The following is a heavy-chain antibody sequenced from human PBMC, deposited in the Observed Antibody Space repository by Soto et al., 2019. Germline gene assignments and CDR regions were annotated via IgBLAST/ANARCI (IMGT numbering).Heavy chain of an antibody. CDR1: GFTFSSYA. CDR3: ANTVAVEYYFDY. J-gene: IGHJ4*02. V-gene: IGHV3-23*01. CDR2: ISGSGGST. Sequence: GGSLRLSCAASGFTFSSYAMSWVRQAPGKGLEWVSAISGSGGSTYYADSVKGRFTISRDNSKNTLYLQMNSLRAEDTAVYYCANTVAVEYYFDYWGQGTLVTVSS. D-gene: IGHD6-19*01.